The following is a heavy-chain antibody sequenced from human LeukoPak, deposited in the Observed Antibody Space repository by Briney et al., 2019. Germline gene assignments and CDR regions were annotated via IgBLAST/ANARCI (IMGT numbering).Heavy chain of an antibody. Sequence: GGSLRLSCAASGFTFDDYGMSWIRQAPGKGLEWVSGINWNGGSTGYADSVKGRFTISRDNAKNSLYLQMNSLRAEDTAVYYCAKDFGFWTGPDAFDIWGQGTMVTVSS. CDR2: INWNGGST. J-gene: IGHJ3*02. CDR3: AKDFGFWTGPDAFDI. V-gene: IGHV3-20*04. D-gene: IGHD3/OR15-3a*01. CDR1: GFTFDDYG.